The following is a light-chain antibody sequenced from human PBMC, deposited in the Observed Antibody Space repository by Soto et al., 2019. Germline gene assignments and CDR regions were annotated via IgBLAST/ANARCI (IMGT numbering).Light chain of an antibody. CDR2: GAS. J-gene: IGKJ1*01. Sequence: ETVLTQSPVTLSLSPGERATLSCRASQSVSSYLAWYQQKPGQXPRLLIYGASSRDTGIPDRFIGXGCGTYFTLTISSLEPEDFAVHYCQQRRNWPPTFGQGTKVDI. CDR1: QSVSSY. CDR3: QQRRNWPPT. V-gene: IGKV3-11*01.